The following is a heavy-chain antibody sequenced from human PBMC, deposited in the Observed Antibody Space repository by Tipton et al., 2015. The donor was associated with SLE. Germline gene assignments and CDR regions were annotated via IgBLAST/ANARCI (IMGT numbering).Heavy chain of an antibody. D-gene: IGHD3-16*02. CDR1: GGSISSGSYY. Sequence: TLSLTCTVSGGSISSGSYYWSWIRQPAGKGLEWIGYIYTSGSTNYNPSLKSRVTISVDTSKNQFSLKLTSVTAADTAVYYCARDLHDYVWGSYRAFDIWGQGTMVTVSS. V-gene: IGHV4-61*09. CDR2: IYTSGST. CDR3: ARDLHDYVWGSYRAFDI. J-gene: IGHJ3*02.